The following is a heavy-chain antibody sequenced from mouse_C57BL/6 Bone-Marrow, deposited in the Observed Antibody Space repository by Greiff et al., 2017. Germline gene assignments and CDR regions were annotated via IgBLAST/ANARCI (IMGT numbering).Heavy chain of an antibody. CDR1: GFTFSDFY. J-gene: IGHJ4*01. CDR3: ARDAGDYQYYAMDY. Sequence: EVMLVESGGGLVQSGRSLRLSCATSGFTFSDFYMEWVRQAPGKGLEWIAASRNYANDYTTEYSASVKGRFIVSRDNSQSILYHHMNALRAENTAIYSCARDAGDYQYYAMDYWGQGTSVTVSS. CDR2: SRNYANDYTT. D-gene: IGHD2-4*01. V-gene: IGHV7-1*01.